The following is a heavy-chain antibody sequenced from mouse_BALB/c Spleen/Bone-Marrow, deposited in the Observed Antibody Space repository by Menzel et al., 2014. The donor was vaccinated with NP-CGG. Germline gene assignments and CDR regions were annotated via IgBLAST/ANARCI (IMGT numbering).Heavy chain of an antibody. V-gene: IGHV7-3*02. D-gene: IGHD1-1*01. J-gene: IGHJ4*01. Sequence: EVMLVESGGGLVQPGGSLRLSCATSGFTFTDDYMTWVRQPPGKALEWLGFIRNKPNGYTTEYSASVKGRFTISRDNSQSILYLQMNTLRAEDSATYYCARDGYYYGSRIMDYWGQGTSVTVSS. CDR1: GFTFTDDY. CDR2: IRNKPNGYTT. CDR3: ARDGYYYGSRIMDY.